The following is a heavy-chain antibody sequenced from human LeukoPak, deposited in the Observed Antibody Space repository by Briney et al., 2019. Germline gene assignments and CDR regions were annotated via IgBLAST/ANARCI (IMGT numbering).Heavy chain of an antibody. CDR2: ISGSGGRT. V-gene: IGHV3-23*01. Sequence: PGGSLRLSCAVSGSTLSNYGMSWVRQAPGKGLEWVAGISGSGGRTNYADSVKGRFTISRDNPKNTLYLQMNSLRVEDTAVYFCAKRGVVIRVILVGFHKEAYYFDSWGQGALVTVSS. J-gene: IGHJ4*02. CDR1: GSTLSNYG. CDR3: AKRGVVIRVILVGFHKEAYYFDS. D-gene: IGHD3-22*01.